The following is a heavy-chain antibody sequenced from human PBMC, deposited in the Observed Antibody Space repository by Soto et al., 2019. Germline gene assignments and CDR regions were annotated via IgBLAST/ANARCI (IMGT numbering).Heavy chain of an antibody. D-gene: IGHD2-2*01. CDR2: ISHSGLR. CDR3: ARARYQLLHPYYYGMDV. J-gene: IGHJ6*02. V-gene: IGHV4-59*01. Sequence: SETLSLTCIVSGVSISSGYCTWIRQSPGKGLEWIGYISHSGLRHYRASLQSRVTISVDTSRNQVSLKLSSVTAADSAVYFCARARYQLLHPYYYGMDVWGQGTTVTVSS. CDR1: GVSISSGY.